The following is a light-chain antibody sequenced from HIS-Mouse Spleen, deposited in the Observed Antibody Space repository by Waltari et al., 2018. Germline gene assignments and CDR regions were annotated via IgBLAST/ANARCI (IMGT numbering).Light chain of an antibody. CDR1: HIGSKS. CDR2: DDS. J-gene: IGLJ1*01. Sequence: SYVLTQPPSVSLATGQTARRTCGGNHIGSKSVHCYQQKQGQAPVLVVYDDSDRPSGIPERFSGSNSGNTATLTISRVEAGDEADYYCQVWDSSSDRVFGTGTKVTVL. V-gene: IGLV3-21*02. CDR3: QVWDSSSDRV.